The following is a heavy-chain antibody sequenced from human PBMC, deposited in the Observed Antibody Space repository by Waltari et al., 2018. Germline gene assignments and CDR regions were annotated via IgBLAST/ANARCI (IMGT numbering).Heavy chain of an antibody. CDR1: GFIFSHHW. Sequence: EVQLVESGGGLVQPGGSLRLPCAASGFIFSHHWMGWVRQTPGKGLEWVANIHPDGSGKKYVDSVKGRFTVSRDNAQNSLFLQMNSLRGVDTAVYYCGKFGSPGSFDNWGQGTLVAVSS. J-gene: IGHJ5*02. D-gene: IGHD3-10*01. CDR2: IHPDGSGK. CDR3: GKFGSPGSFDN. V-gene: IGHV3-7*01.